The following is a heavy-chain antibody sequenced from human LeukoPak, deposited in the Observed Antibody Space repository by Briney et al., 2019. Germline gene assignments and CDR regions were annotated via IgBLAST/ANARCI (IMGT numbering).Heavy chain of an antibody. V-gene: IGHV3-23*01. J-gene: IGHJ6*02. CDR2: ISGSGGST. CDR3: ARFDDPPIYDFWSGYHYYYYGMDV. Sequence: GGSLRLSCAASGFTFSSYAMSWVRQAPGKGLEWVSAISGSGGSTYYADSVKGRFTISRDNAKNSLYLQMNSLRAEDTAVYYCARFDDPPIYDFWSGYHYYYYGMDVWGQGTTVTVSS. D-gene: IGHD3-3*01. CDR1: GFTFSSYA.